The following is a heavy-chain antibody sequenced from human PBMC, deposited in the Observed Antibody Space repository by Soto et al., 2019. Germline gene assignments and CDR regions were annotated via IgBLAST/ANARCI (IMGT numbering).Heavy chain of an antibody. D-gene: IGHD1-1*01. CDR2: IYHSGST. CDR1: SGSISSSNW. V-gene: IGHV4-4*02. Sequence: SETLSLTCAVSSGSISSSNWWSWVRQPPGKGLEWIGEIYHSGSTNYNPSLESRVTMSVDKSRNQFYLKLNFVTAADTAVYYCATQTYSYNWHHWGQGTLVTVSS. J-gene: IGHJ5*02. CDR3: ATQTYSYNWHH.